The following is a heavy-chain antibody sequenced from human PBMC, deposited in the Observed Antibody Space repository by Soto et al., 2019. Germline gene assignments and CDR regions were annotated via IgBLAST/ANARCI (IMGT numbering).Heavy chain of an antibody. V-gene: IGHV3-7*03. Sequence: GGSLRLSCAASGFTFSSYWMGWVRQAPGKGLEWVANIKQDGSEKYYVDSVKGRFTISRDNAKNSLYLQMNSLRAEDTAVYYCARDQYSSSGYYYYYGMDVWGQGTTVTVSS. J-gene: IGHJ6*02. CDR1: GFTFSSYW. CDR3: ARDQYSSSGYYYYYGMDV. CDR2: IKQDGSEK. D-gene: IGHD6-6*01.